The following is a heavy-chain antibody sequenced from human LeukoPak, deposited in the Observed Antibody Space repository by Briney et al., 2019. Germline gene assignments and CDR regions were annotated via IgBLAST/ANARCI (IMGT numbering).Heavy chain of an antibody. D-gene: IGHD3-10*01. V-gene: IGHV3-30*03. J-gene: IGHJ4*02. CDR1: GFTFSSYG. Sequence: GGSLRLSCAASGFTFSSYGMHWVRQAPGKGLEWVAVISYDGSNKYYADSVKGRFTISRDNSKNTLYLQMNSLRAEDTAVYCCAIRGVFDYWGQGTLVTVSS. CDR3: AIRGVFDY. CDR2: ISYDGSNK.